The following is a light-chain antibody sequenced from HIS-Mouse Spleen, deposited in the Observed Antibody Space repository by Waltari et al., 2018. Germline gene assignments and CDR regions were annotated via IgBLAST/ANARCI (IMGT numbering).Light chain of an antibody. Sequence: SYVLTQPPSVSVAPGKPARITCGGNNIGSKSVHWYQQKPGKAPLLVVYDDSDRPSGIPERFSGSNSGNTATLTISRVEAGDEADYYCQVWDSSSDHPYVFGTGTKVTVL. CDR2: DDS. V-gene: IGLV3-21*03. J-gene: IGLJ1*01. CDR1: NIGSKS. CDR3: QVWDSSSDHPYV.